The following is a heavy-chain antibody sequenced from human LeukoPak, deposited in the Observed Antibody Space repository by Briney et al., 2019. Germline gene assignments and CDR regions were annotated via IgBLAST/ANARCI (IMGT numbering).Heavy chain of an antibody. Sequence: GGSLRLSCTASGFTFGDYAMSWVRQAPGKGLEWVGFIRSKAYGGTTEYAASVKGRFTISRDDSKSIAYLQMNSLKTEDTAVYYCTRDQRYCSGGSCYDWFDPWGQGTLVTVSS. CDR3: TRDQRYCSGGSCYDWFDP. CDR2: IRSKAYGGTT. J-gene: IGHJ5*02. CDR1: GFTFGDYA. V-gene: IGHV3-49*04. D-gene: IGHD2-15*01.